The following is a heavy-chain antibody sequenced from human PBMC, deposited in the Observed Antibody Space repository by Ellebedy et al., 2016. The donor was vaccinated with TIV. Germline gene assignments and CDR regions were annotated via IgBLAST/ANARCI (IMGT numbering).Heavy chain of an antibody. J-gene: IGHJ4*02. V-gene: IGHV3-30-3*01. Sequence: GGSLRLXCAASGVTFSSYAMHWVRQAPGKGLEWVTVVSYDGSNKYYADSVRGRFTIARDNSKSTLYLQMNGLRTEDTAVYYCAPVREVGAIPDFFDYWGQGTLVTVSS. CDR1: GVTFSSYA. D-gene: IGHD1-26*01. CDR2: VSYDGSNK. CDR3: APVREVGAIPDFFDY.